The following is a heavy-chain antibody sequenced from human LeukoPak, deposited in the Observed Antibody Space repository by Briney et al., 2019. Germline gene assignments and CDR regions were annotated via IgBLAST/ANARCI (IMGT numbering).Heavy chain of an antibody. CDR1: GSSIIDNY. D-gene: IGHD3-16*01. Sequence: SETLSLTCSVSGSSIIDNYWSWIRQPPGKGLEWIGNIYYSGNSNSNPSLMSRVTISVDTSKNQFALKLSSVTSADTAVYFCARDSRQKRVTLFGVLAPDGFDIWGQGTMVTVSP. J-gene: IGHJ3*02. CDR3: ARDSRQKRVTLFGVLAPDGFDI. CDR2: IYYSGNS. V-gene: IGHV4-59*01.